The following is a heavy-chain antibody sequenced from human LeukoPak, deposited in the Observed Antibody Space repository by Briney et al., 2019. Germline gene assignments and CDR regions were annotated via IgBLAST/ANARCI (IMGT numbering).Heavy chain of an antibody. V-gene: IGHV4-39*07. CDR2: IYYSGST. CDR1: GGSISSSSYY. D-gene: IGHD6-13*01. CDR3: ARGASSWPWVRYNWFDP. J-gene: IGHJ5*02. Sequence: SETLSLTCTVSGGSISSSSYYWGWIRQPPGKGLEWIGSIYYSGSTYYNPSLKSRVTISVDTSKNQFSLKLSSVTAADTAVYYCARGASSWPWVRYNWFDPWGQGTLVTVSS.